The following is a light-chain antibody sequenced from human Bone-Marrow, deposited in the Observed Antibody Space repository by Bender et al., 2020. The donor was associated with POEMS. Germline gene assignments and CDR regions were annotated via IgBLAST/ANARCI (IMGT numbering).Light chain of an antibody. Sequence: SYVLTQSPSVSVAPGQTASITCGGNNIGSKSVFWYQQRPGQAPVLVVHDDSDRPSGIPERFSGSKSGNTATLTINRVEVGDEADYYCQVWDTDGDRVVFGGGTKLTVL. V-gene: IGLV3-21*02. J-gene: IGLJ2*01. CDR3: QVWDTDGDRVV. CDR2: DDS. CDR1: NIGSKS.